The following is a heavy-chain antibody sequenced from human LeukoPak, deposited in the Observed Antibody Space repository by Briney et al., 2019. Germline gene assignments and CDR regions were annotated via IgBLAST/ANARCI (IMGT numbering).Heavy chain of an antibody. V-gene: IGHV2-70*11. J-gene: IGHJ4*02. CDR2: IDWDDDK. CDR1: GFSLSTNGMC. D-gene: IGHD4-17*01. CDR3: ARTSRGYGDSTFDN. Sequence: ESGPTLVNPTQTLTXTCTFSGFSLSTNGMCVTWIRQPPGKALEWPARIDWDDDKHYSTSLKTRLTISKDTSKNQVVLTMTNMDPVDTATYYCARTSRGYGDSTFDNWGQGTMVTVSS.